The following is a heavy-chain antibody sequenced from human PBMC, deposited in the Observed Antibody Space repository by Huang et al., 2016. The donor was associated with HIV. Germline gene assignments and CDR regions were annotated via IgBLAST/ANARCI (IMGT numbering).Heavy chain of an antibody. CDR1: GGSFSGHV. D-gene: IGHD1-26*01. CDR2: INYSGST. J-gene: IGHJ3*02. Sequence: QVQLQQWGAGLLKPSETLSLTCAVYGGSFSGHVWRWIRPPPGKGLEWIGEINYSGSTNYNPSLKSRVTISIDTSKNQFSLKLSSVTAADTAVYYCARGGVGATSDAFDIWGQGTMVTVSS. V-gene: IGHV4-34*01. CDR3: ARGGVGATSDAFDI.